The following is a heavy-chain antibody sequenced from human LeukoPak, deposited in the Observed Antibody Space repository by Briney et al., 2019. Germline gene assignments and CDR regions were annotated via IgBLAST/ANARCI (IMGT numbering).Heavy chain of an antibody. V-gene: IGHV4-59*08. CDR3: ARRGTTGYFDY. CDR1: GGSISSYS. CDR2: IYYSGST. D-gene: IGHD2-2*01. Sequence: PSETLSLTCTVSGGSISSYSWSWIRQPPGKGLERIGYIYYSGSTTDNPSLKSRVTISVDTSKNQFSLRLSSVTAADTAVFYCARRGTTGYFDYWGQGTLVTVSS. J-gene: IGHJ4*02.